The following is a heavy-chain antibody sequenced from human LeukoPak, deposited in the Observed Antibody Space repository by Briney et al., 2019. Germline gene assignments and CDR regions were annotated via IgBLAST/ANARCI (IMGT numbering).Heavy chain of an antibody. CDR2: INPNSGGT. J-gene: IGHJ4*02. D-gene: IGHD3-10*01. V-gene: IGHV1-2*02. Sequence: ASVKVSCKASGYTFTGYYMHWVRQAPGQGLEWMGWINPNSGGTNHAQKFQGRVTMTRDTSISTAYMELSRLRSDDTAVHYCARDRPLDADDYYGFYYFDYWGQGTLVTVSS. CDR3: ARDRPLDADDYYGFYYFDY. CDR1: GYTFTGYY.